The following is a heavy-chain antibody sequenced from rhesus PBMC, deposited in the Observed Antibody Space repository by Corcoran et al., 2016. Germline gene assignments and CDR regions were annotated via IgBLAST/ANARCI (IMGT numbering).Heavy chain of an antibody. CDR3: ARHDGSSYYWYFDI. Sequence: QVQLQQWGEGLVKPSETLSLTCAVYGGSVSGSWWGWIRQPPGKGLEWLGRIRSGGSTNYNPTHKSRDTMSIDTSKNQFSLKLSSVTAADTAVYYCARHDGSSYYWYFDIWGPGTPITISS. CDR1: GGSVSGSW. J-gene: IGHJ2*01. V-gene: IGHV4-160*01. CDR2: IRSGGST. D-gene: IGHD4-29*01.